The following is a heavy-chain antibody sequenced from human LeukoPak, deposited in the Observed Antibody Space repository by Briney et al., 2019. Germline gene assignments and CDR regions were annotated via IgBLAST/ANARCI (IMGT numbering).Heavy chain of an antibody. V-gene: IGHV3-30-3*01. CDR2: ISYDGSNK. J-gene: IGHJ5*02. D-gene: IGHD2-15*01. Sequence: PGGSLRLSCAASGFTFSSCAMHWVRQAPGKGLEWVAVISYDGSNKYYADSVKGRFTISRDNSKNTLYLQMNSLRAEDTAVYYCARDERYVVAATLDPWGQGTLVTVSS. CDR3: ARDERYVVAATLDP. CDR1: GFTFSSCA.